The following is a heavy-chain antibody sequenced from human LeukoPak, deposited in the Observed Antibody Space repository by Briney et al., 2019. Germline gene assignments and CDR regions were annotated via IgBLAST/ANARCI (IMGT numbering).Heavy chain of an antibody. V-gene: IGHV3-53*01. CDR1: GFTVSSTY. J-gene: IGHJ3*02. Sequence: GGSLRLSCAASGFTVSSTYMNWVRQAPGEGLEWVSLIYTGGTTYYADSVKGRFTISRDNSKNTLYLQLSSLRADDTAVYYCARDLYGLNAFDIWGQGTMVTVSS. D-gene: IGHD2/OR15-2a*01. CDR2: IYTGGTT. CDR3: ARDLYGLNAFDI.